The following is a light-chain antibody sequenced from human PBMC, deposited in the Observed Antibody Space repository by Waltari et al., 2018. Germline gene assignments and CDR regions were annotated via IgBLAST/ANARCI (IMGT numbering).Light chain of an antibody. CDR3: SSYAGSENVV. J-gene: IGLJ3*02. CDR1: SNHVGGYNY. Sequence: QSALTQPPSAPGSLRQSVTISCTGTSNHVGGYNYVPWYQQHPGKAPRLMIYEVYNRPSGVPDRFSGSKSGNTASLTVSGLQADDEADYYCSSYAGSENVVFGGGTKLTVL. CDR2: EVY. V-gene: IGLV2-8*01.